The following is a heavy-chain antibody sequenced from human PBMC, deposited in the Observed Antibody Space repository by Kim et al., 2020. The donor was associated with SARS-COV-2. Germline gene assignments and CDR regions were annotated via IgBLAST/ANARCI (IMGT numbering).Heavy chain of an antibody. D-gene: IGHD2-21*01. CDR2: ISGGGDVT. Sequence: GGSLRLSCVASGFTFSSSPLSWVRQAPGKGPEWVSSISGGGDVTHYPDAVKGRFTISRDNFKNTVFLQLNTLSAEDTAVYYCARQATVGYFPFDHWCRGTLVTASS. J-gene: IGHJ4*02. CDR3: ARQATVGYFPFDH. V-gene: IGHV3-23*01. CDR1: GFTFSSSP.